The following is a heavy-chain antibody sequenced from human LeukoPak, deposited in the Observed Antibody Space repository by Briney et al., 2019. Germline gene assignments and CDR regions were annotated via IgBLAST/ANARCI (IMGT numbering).Heavy chain of an antibody. D-gene: IGHD5-12*01. CDR3: ARAPERGYSGYDSWGY. J-gene: IGHJ4*02. CDR1: GYSISSGYY. Sequence: PSETLSLTCTVSGYSISSGYYWGWIRQSPGKGLEWIGSIYHSGSTYYNPSLKSRVTISVDTSKNQFSLKLSSVTAADTAVYYCARAPERGYSGYDSWGYWGQGTLVTVSS. V-gene: IGHV4-38-2*02. CDR2: IYHSGST.